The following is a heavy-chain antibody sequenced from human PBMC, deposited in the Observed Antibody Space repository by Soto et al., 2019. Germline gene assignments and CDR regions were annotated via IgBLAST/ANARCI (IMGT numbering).Heavy chain of an antibody. CDR1: GYTFTGYY. V-gene: IGHV1-2*04. CDR2: INPNSGGT. CDR3: AREQTTDYGDYGFRIFDY. D-gene: IGHD4-17*01. J-gene: IGHJ4*02. Sequence: ASVKVSCKASGYTFTGYYMHWVRQAPGQGLEWMGWINPNSGGTNYAQKFQGWVTMTRDTSISTAYMELSRLRSDDTAVYYCAREQTTDYGDYGFRIFDYWGQGTLVTVSS.